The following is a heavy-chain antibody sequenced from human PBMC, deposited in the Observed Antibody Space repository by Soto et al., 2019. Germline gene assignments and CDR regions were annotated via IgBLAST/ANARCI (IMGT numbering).Heavy chain of an antibody. J-gene: IGHJ3*02. D-gene: IGHD3-16*01. CDR2: MNPNSGNT. V-gene: IGHV1-8*01. CDR1: GYTFTSYD. CDR3: ARTPPYVTYYDYIWGSHAGAFDI. Sequence: GASVKVSCKASGYTFTSYDINWVRQATGQGLEWMGWMNPNSGNTGYAQKFQGRVTMTRNTSISTAYMELSSLRSEDTAVYYCARTPPYVTYYDYIWGSHAGAFDIWGQGTMVTVSS.